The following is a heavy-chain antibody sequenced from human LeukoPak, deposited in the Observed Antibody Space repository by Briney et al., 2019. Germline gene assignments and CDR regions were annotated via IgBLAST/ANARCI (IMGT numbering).Heavy chain of an antibody. V-gene: IGHV4-34*01. D-gene: IGHD3-22*01. Sequence: SETLSLTCAVYGGYFSGYYWSWIRQPPGKGLEWMGEINHSGSTNYNADLENRLIISVDTSKNQFTLKLSSVTTADTAVYYCARGPFDYSDSSGYSYMPSALKYYYGMDVWGQGTTVTVSS. CDR1: GGYFSGYY. J-gene: IGHJ6*02. CDR2: INHSGST. CDR3: ARGPFDYSDSSGYSYMPSALKYYYGMDV.